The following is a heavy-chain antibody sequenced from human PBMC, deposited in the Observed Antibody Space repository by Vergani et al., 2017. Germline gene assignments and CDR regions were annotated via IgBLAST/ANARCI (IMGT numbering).Heavy chain of an antibody. Sequence: QVQLQESGPGLVKPSQTLSLTCTVSGGSISSGSYYWSWIRQPAGKGLEWIGRIYTSGSTNYNPSLKSRVTISVDTSKNQFSLKLSSVTAADTAVYYCARAPLVATIQYLDYWGQATLVTVSS. CDR2: IYTSGST. CDR3: ARAPLVATIQYLDY. V-gene: IGHV4-61*02. D-gene: IGHD5-12*01. J-gene: IGHJ4*02. CDR1: GGSISSGSYY.